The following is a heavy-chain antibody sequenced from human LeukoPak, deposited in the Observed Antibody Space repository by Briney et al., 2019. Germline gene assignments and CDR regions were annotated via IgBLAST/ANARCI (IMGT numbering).Heavy chain of an antibody. CDR3: VRSGSYFSK. V-gene: IGHV3-7*01. J-gene: IGHJ4*02. Sequence: PGGSRRLSCAASGFIFSSHWMSWVRQAPGKGLEWVANINLDGNDKNYVDSVKGRFTISRDNAKNSLYLQMNSLRAEDTAMYYCVRSGSYFSKWGQGTLVTVSS. CDR1: GFIFSSHW. D-gene: IGHD1-26*01. CDR2: INLDGNDK.